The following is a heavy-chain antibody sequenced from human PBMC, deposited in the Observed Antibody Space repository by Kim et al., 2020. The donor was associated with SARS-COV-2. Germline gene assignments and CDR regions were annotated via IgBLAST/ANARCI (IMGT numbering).Heavy chain of an antibody. Sequence: SETLSRTCTVSGGSISSGGYYWSWIRQHPGKGLEWIGYIYDSGSTYYNPSLKSRVTISVDTSKNQFSLKLSSVTAADTAVYYCARAEPRGKCRFGESFDSWAGNWSDPWGQGTLVTVSS. CDR2: IYDSGST. CDR3: ARAEPRGKCRFGESFDSWAGNWSDP. J-gene: IGHJ5*02. CDR1: GGSISSGGYY. D-gene: IGHD3-10*01. V-gene: IGHV4-31*03.